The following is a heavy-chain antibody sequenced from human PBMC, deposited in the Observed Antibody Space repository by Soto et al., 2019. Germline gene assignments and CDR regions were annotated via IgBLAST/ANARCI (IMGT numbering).Heavy chain of an antibody. J-gene: IGHJ4*02. V-gene: IGHV4-34*01. D-gene: IGHD2-2*01. Sequence: QVQLQQWGAGLLKPSETLSLTCAVYGGSFSGYYWSWIRQPPGKGLEWIGEINHSGSTNYNPSLNSRFTISVDTSKNQFSLKLSSVTAADTAVYYCARFYIVVVPAANQYYFDYWGQGTLVTVSS. CDR2: INHSGST. CDR1: GGSFSGYY. CDR3: ARFYIVVVPAANQYYFDY.